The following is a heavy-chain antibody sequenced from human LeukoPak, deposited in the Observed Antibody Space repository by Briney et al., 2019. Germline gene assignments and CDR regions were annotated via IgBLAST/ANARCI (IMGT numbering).Heavy chain of an antibody. D-gene: IGHD1-26*01. CDR2: IYYSGST. V-gene: IGHV4-59*01. CDR1: GVTLSSYY. CDR3: ARYIVSYPHDAFDI. J-gene: IGHJ3*02. Sequence: SETLSLTCTASGVTLSSYYWSWIRQPPGKGLEWIGYIYYSGSTSYNPSLKSRVTISVDTSKKQFSLKLSSVTAADTAFYYCARYIVSYPHDAFDIWGQGRIVTVSS.